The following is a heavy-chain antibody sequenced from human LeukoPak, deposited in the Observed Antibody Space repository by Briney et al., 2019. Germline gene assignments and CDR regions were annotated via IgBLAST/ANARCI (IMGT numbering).Heavy chain of an antibody. CDR1: GYTFNGYY. V-gene: IGHV1-2*02. Sequence: ASVKVSCKASGYTFNGYYMHWVRQAPGQGLEWMGWISPNSGGTNYAQKFQGRVTMTRDTSISTAYMELRSLRSDDTAVYYCARDPADSGSYYDYYYYGMDVWGQGTTVTVSS. J-gene: IGHJ6*02. CDR3: ARDPADSGSYYDYYYYGMDV. D-gene: IGHD1-26*01. CDR2: ISPNSGGT.